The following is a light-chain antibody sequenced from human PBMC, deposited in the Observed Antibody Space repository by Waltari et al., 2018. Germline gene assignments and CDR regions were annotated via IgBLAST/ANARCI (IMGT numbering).Light chain of an antibody. Sequence: DVVMTQSPLSSPVPLRQPASISCRSRQSLVQSDGNTYLSWLHQRPGQPPRLLIYKVSNRFTGVPDRFSGSGAGTDFTLKISRVEAEDVEVYYCMQHTQSPWTFGQGTRVEIK. CDR1: QSLVQSDGNTY. J-gene: IGKJ1*01. V-gene: IGKV2-24*01. CDR3: MQHTQSPWT. CDR2: KVS.